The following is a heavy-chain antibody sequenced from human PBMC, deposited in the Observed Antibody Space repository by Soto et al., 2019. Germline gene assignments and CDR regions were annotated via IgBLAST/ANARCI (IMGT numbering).Heavy chain of an antibody. J-gene: IGHJ6*02. CDR1: GFTFDDYA. Sequence: EVQLVESGGGLVQPGRSLRLSCAASGFTFDDYAMHWVRQAPGKGLEWVSGISWNSGSIGYADSVKGRFTISRDNAKNSLYLQMNSLRAEDTALYYCAKLRGYDLYGMDVWGQGTTVNVSS. CDR3: AKLRGYDLYGMDV. CDR2: ISWNSGSI. D-gene: IGHD5-12*01. V-gene: IGHV3-9*01.